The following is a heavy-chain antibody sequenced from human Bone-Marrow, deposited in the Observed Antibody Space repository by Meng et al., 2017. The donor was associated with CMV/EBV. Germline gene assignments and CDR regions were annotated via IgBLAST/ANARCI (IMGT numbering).Heavy chain of an antibody. Sequence: GGSLRLSCAASGFTFSNAWMSWVRQAPGKGLEWVGRIKSKTDGGTTDYAAPVKGRFTISRDDSKNTLYLQMNSLKTEDTAVYYCTTLVGVGATRGGDYWGQGTRVTVSS. J-gene: IGHJ4*02. CDR1: GFTFSNAW. D-gene: IGHD1-26*01. CDR2: IKSKTDGGTT. CDR3: TTLVGVGATRGGDY. V-gene: IGHV3-15*01.